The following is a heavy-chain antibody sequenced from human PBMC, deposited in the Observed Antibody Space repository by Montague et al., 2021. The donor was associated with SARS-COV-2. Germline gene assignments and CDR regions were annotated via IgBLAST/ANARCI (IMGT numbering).Heavy chain of an antibody. D-gene: IGHD2-15*01. V-gene: IGHV3-74*03. CDR3: AGAPHCGGGSCFSFDYYGLDV. Sequence: SLRLSCAASVFTFSNYWWHWVRQVPGKGLVWVSRINPDGSRTTYADSVKGRFTISRDNAKNTVYLQMSGLRVEDTAVYYCAGAPHCGGGSCFSFDYYGLDVWGQGTTVSVSS. CDR2: INPDGSRT. CDR1: VFTFSNYW. J-gene: IGHJ6*02.